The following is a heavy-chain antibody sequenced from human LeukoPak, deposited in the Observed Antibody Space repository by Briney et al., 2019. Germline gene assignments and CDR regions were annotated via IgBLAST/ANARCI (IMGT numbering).Heavy chain of an antibody. D-gene: IGHD3-10*01. CDR3: ARFGEFMYYYYGMDV. CDR2: ISSSGSTI. J-gene: IGHJ6*04. V-gene: IGHV3-48*03. Sequence: GGPLRLSCAASGFTFSSYEMNWVRQAPGKGLEWVSYISSSGSTIYYADSVKGRFTISRDNAKNSLYLQMNSLRAEDTAVYYCARFGEFMYYYYGMDVWGKGTTVTVSS. CDR1: GFTFSSYE.